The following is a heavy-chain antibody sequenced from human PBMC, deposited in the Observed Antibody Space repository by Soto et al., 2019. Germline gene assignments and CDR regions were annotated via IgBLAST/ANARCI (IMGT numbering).Heavy chain of an antibody. CDR1: GGTFSSYA. Sequence: QVQLVQSGAEVQKPGSSVKVSCKASGGTFSSYAISWVRQAPGQGLEWMGGIIPIFGTANYAQKFQGRVTITADESTSTAYMELSSLRSEDTAVYYCARDYYDSSCFYLWGYFDLWGRGTLVTVSS. J-gene: IGHJ2*01. CDR3: ARDYYDSSCFYLWGYFDL. CDR2: IIPIFGTA. D-gene: IGHD3-22*01. V-gene: IGHV1-69*01.